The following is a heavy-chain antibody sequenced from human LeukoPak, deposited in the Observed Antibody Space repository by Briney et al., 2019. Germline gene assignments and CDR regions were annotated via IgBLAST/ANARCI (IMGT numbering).Heavy chain of an antibody. D-gene: IGHD3-22*01. CDR2: ISAYNGNT. CDR3: ARVEYYYDSSGYYYCFDP. V-gene: IGHV1-18*01. Sequence: ASVKVSCKASGYTFTSYGISWVRQAPGQGLEWMGWISAYNGNTNYAQKLQGRVTVTTDTSTSTAYMELRSLRSDDTAVYYCARVEYYYDSSGYYYCFDPWGQGTLVTVSS. CDR1: GYTFTSYG. J-gene: IGHJ5*02.